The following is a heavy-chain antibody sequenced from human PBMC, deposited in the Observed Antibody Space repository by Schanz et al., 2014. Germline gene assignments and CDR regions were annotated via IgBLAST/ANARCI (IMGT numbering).Heavy chain of an antibody. CDR3: AKDHAGSDILTALGN. J-gene: IGHJ4*02. D-gene: IGHD3-9*01. V-gene: IGHV3-30-3*01. CDR1: GFTFSSYA. CDR2: MSYDGSNK. Sequence: ESGGGVVQPGRSLRLSCAASGFTFSSYAMHWVRQAPGKGLEWVAVMSYDGSNKYYADSVKGRFTISRDNGKKSMYLQMNSLRAEDTAVYYCAKDHAGSDILTALGNWGQGTLVTVSS.